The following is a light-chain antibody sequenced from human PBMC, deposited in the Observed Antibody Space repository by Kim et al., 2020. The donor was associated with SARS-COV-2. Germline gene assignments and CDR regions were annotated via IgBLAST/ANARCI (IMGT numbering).Light chain of an antibody. CDR3: RLSYSTPRLT. Sequence: DIQMTQSPSSLSASVGDRVTITCRASQSISSYLNWYQQKPGKAPKLLIYAASSLQSGVPSRFSGSGSGTDFTLTISSLQPEDFATYYCRLSYSTPRLTFGGGAKMDIK. J-gene: IGKJ4*01. CDR1: QSISSY. V-gene: IGKV1-39*01. CDR2: AAS.